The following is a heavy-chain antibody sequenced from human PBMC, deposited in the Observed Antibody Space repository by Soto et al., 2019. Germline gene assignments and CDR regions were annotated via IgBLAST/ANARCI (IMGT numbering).Heavy chain of an antibody. J-gene: IGHJ3*02. D-gene: IGHD2-21*02. CDR1: GFTFSSYT. Sequence: GGSLRLSCAASGFTFSSYTMSWVRQAPGKGLEWVSAITTSGAFTNHADSVKGRFTISRDNSKNTLYLQMSSLRAEDTAVYYCANARDTVTAYDVYDMWGQGSMVTVSS. V-gene: IGHV3-23*01. CDR2: ITTSGAFT. CDR3: ANARDTVTAYDVYDM.